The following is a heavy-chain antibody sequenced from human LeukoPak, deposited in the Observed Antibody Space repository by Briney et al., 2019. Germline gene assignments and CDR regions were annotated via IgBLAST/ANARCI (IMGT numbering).Heavy chain of an antibody. CDR2: ISWNSGSI. D-gene: IGHD6-6*01. J-gene: IGHJ4*02. CDR1: GFTFDDYA. Sequence: PGGSLRFSCAASGFTFDDYAMHWVRQAPGKGLEWVSGISWNSGSIGYADSVKGRFTISRDNAKNSLYLQMNSLRAEDTALYYCAKSEGYSSSPFDYWGQGTLVTVSS. V-gene: IGHV3-9*01. CDR3: AKSEGYSSSPFDY.